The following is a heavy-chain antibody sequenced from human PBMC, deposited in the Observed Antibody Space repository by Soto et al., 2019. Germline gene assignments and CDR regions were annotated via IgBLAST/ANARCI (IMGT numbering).Heavy chain of an antibody. D-gene: IGHD3-3*01. CDR2: TRYDGSNT. CDR3: ARDGIVGSTYRGHFDY. J-gene: IGHJ4*02. V-gene: IGHV3-33*01. CDR1: GFTFSSWG. Sequence: QVQLVESGGGVVQPGRSLRLSCAASGFTFSSWGMHWVRQAPGKGLEWLAVTRYDGSNTYYADSVQGRFTISRDNSKNTMYLQVNSQRVDDTAIYYRARDGIVGSTYRGHFDYWGQGSLVTVSS.